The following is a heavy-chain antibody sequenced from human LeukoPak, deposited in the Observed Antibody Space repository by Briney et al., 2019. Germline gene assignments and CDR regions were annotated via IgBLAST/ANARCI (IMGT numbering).Heavy chain of an antibody. Sequence: SETLSLTCTVSGYSISSGYYWGWIRQPPGKGLEWVGSIYHSGSTYYNPSLKSRVTISVDTSKNQFSLKLSSVTAADTAVYYCARAGGYSYGQTYYYYYYMDVWGKGTTVTVSS. CDR3: ARAGGYSYGQTYYYYYYMDV. J-gene: IGHJ6*03. D-gene: IGHD5-18*01. CDR1: GYSISSGYY. CDR2: IYHSGST. V-gene: IGHV4-38-2*02.